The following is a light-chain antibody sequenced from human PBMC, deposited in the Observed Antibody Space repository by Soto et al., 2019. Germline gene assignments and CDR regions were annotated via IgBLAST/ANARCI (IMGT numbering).Light chain of an antibody. CDR2: EVS. CDR3: SSYTRSSTYV. CDR1: SSDVGGYNY. Sequence: QPASVSGSPGQSITISCTGTSSDVGGYNYVSWYQQHPGKAPKLIIYEVSNRPSGVSNHFSGSKSGNTASLTISGLQAEDEADYYCSSYTRSSTYVFGTGTKLTVL. J-gene: IGLJ1*01. V-gene: IGLV2-14*01.